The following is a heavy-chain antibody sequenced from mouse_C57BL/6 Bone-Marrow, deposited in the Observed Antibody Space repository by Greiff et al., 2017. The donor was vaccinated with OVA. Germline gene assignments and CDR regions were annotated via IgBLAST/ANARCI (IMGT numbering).Heavy chain of an antibody. V-gene: IGHV1-81*01. Sequence: QVQLQQSGAELARPGASVKLSCKASGYTFTSYGISWVKQRTGQGLEWIGEIYPRSGNTYYNEKFKGKATLTADKSSSTAYMELRSLTSEDSAFYFCARHYGNYQIDYWGQGTTLTVSS. CDR2: IYPRSGNT. J-gene: IGHJ2*01. CDR1: GYTFTSYG. CDR3: ARHYGNYQIDY. D-gene: IGHD2-1*01.